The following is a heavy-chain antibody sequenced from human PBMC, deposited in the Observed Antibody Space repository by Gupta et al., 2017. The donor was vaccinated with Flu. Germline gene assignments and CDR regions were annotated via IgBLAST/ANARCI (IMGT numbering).Heavy chain of an antibody. V-gene: IGHV3-30*14. J-gene: IGHJ6*04. D-gene: IGHD5-24*01. CDR3: AKVWRWNNNNFGMNV. Sequence: DSVKGRFTISRDNSKNTLYLQMSSRRSEDTAVYYCAKVWRWNNNNFGMNVWGEGTTVTVSS.